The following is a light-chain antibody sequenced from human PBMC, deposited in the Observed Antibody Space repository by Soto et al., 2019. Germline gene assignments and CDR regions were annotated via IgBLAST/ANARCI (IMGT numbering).Light chain of an antibody. CDR2: DVS. Sequence: QSALTQPASVSGSPGQSITISCTGTSSDVGGYNYVSWYQQHPGKAPKLMIYDVSNRPSGVSNRFSGSKSGNTASLTISGRQAEDEADYYCSSYTSSSTLAWRFGGGTKLTVL. CDR3: SSYTSSSTLAWR. V-gene: IGLV2-14*01. J-gene: IGLJ2*01. CDR1: SSDVGGYNY.